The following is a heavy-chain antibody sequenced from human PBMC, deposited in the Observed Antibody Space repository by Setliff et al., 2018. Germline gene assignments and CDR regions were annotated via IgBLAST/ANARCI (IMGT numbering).Heavy chain of an antibody. Sequence: GGSLRLSCVASGFAFSTYGMHWVRQAPGKGLEWVAFIRYDGSYKYYEDSVKGRFTISRDNSENTLDLQMNSLRVEDTALYYCARDPNGDFVGAFDPWDQGILVTVSS. CDR3: ARDPNGDFVGAFDP. J-gene: IGHJ5*02. CDR2: IRYDGSYK. V-gene: IGHV3-30*02. CDR1: GFAFSTYG. D-gene: IGHD4-17*01.